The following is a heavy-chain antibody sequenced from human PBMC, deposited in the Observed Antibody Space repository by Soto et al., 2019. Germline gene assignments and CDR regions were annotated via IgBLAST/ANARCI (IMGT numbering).Heavy chain of an antibody. Sequence: QVQLVQSGAEVKKPGASVKVSCKASGYTFNTYDIEWVRLATGQGLEWMGSMNPNTGSTDYAQKFQGRVTMTMTTSISTAYAELSSMRSDDTAIYYCARTMGGIAAAGSDFWGQGTLVTVSA. CDR1: GYTFNTYD. CDR3: ARTMGGIAAAGSDF. CDR2: MNPNTGST. D-gene: IGHD6-13*01. V-gene: IGHV1-8*01. J-gene: IGHJ4*02.